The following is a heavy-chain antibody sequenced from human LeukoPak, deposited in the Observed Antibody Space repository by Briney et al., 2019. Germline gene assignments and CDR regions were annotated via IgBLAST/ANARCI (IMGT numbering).Heavy chain of an antibody. CDR1: GFTFSSYG. V-gene: IGHV3-33*01. CDR3: ARDSGYCSSTGCYVHYFDC. J-gene: IGHJ4*02. D-gene: IGHD2-2*01. CDR2: IWYDGSNK. Sequence: GRSLRLSCAASGFTFSSYGMHWVRQAPGKGLEWVAVIWYDGSNKYYADSVKGRFTVSRDNAKNSLYLQMNSLRAEDTAVYYCARDSGYCSSTGCYVHYFDCWGQGTLVTVSS.